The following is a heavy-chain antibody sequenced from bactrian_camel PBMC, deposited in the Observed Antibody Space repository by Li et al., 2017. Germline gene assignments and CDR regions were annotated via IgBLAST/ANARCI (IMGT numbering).Heavy chain of an antibody. V-gene: IGHV3S60*01. CDR1: GYSFDKHC. Sequence: QLVESGGGSVRAGGSLTLSCVASGYSFDKHCMVWDRQAPGEEREGVAAKCTGVGVTYYDDSVKDRFTIEDNANYAVDLQMNSLKPEDTAMYYCAAVRPGPCWEGGTPVGYKYWGQGTQVTVS. CDR3: AAVRPGPCWEGGTPVGYKY. D-gene: IGHD1*01. CDR2: KCTGVGVT. J-gene: IGHJ4*01.